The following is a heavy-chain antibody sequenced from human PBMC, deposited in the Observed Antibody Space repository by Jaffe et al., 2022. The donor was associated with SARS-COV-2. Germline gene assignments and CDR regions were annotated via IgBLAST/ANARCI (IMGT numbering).Heavy chain of an antibody. Sequence: QVQLVQSGAEVKEPGSSVKVSCKASGGTFSTYIIHWARQAPGQGLEWMGRILPLITKANYAQKFRGRVTITADKSTSTAYMELSSLRSEDTAVYYCASGVTNHSYTMDVWGRGTTVTVSS. J-gene: IGHJ6*02. CDR2: ILPLITKA. D-gene: IGHD3-3*01. CDR3: ASGVTNHSYTMDV. V-gene: IGHV1-69*02. CDR1: GGTFSTYI.